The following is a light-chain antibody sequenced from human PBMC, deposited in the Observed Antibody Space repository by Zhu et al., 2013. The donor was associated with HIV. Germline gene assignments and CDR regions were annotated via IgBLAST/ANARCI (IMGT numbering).Light chain of an antibody. CDR3: QQSYSTPLT. J-gene: IGKJ4*01. CDR1: QSISNY. Sequence: IQMTQSPSSLSASVGDRVTITCRASQSISNYLNWYQQKPGKAPKLLIYAASSLQSGDPSRFSGSGSGTDFTLTISSLQPEDFATYYCQQSYSTPLTFGGGTKVEIK. V-gene: IGKV1-39*01. CDR2: AAS.